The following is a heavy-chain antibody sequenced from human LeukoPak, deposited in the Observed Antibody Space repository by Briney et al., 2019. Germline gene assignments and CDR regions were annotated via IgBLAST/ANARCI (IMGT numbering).Heavy chain of an antibody. V-gene: IGHV3-11*04. J-gene: IGHJ5*02. CDR3: AREISTRPLDT. Sequence: GGSLRLSCAASGFTFSDHYMNWIRQAPGKGLEWVSYISSSGRTISYADSVKGRFTIFRDNAKNSLYLQMNSLRVEDTAVYFCAREISTRPLDTWGQGTLVTVSS. D-gene: IGHD6-6*01. CDR1: GFTFSDHY. CDR2: ISSSGRTI.